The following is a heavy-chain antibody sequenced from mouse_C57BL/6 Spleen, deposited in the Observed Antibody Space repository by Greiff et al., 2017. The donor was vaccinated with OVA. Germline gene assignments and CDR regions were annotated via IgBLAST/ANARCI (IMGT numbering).Heavy chain of an antibody. CDR3: ANYGSSYHYAMDY. CDR1: GFTFSDYG. J-gene: IGHJ4*01. V-gene: IGHV5-17*01. CDR2: ISSGSSTT. Sequence: DVKLQESGGGLVKPGGSLKLSCAASGFTFSDYGMHWVRQAPEKGLEWVAYISSGSSTTYYADTVKGRFTISRDNAKNTLFLQMTSLRSEDTAMYYCANYGSSYHYAMDYWGQGTSVTVSS. D-gene: IGHD1-1*01.